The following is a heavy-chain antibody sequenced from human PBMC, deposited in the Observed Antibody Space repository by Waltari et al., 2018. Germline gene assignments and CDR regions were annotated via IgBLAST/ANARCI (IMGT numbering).Heavy chain of an antibody. J-gene: IGHJ4*02. Sequence: EVHLVESGGGLVEPGGSLRLSCAASGFTFTDAWMRWVRQAPGKGLECVGRIKSKADGATTDYVAPVKGRFSISRDDSENTLYLQMNSLKTEDTAVYYCTTDYPPYDRRGYWGQGTLVTVSS. V-gene: IGHV3-15*01. CDR1: GFTFTDAW. D-gene: IGHD3-22*01. CDR3: TTDYPPYDRRGY. CDR2: IKSKADGATT.